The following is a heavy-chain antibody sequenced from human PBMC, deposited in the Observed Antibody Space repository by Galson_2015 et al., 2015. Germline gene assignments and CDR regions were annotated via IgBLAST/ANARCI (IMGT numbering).Heavy chain of an antibody. Sequence: SVKVSCKASGFTLSDFYMHWVRQAPGQGLEWMGIINTNYGTNTNYTQRMQGTVTMTSDTITSTVYMELSSLRSEDTAVYYCARAADKFFDSWGQGTPVTVSS. CDR1: GFTLSDFY. CDR2: INTNYGTNT. CDR3: ARAADKFFDS. V-gene: IGHV1-46*04. D-gene: IGHD2-15*01. J-gene: IGHJ4*02.